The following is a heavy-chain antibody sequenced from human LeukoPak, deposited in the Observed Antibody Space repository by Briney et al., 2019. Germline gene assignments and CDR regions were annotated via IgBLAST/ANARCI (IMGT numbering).Heavy chain of an antibody. D-gene: IGHD3-22*01. CDR1: GGSFSGHY. Sequence: PSETLSLTCAVYGGSFSGHYWTWIRQAPGKGLEWIGEINPSGRISYNPSLKSRFTISVDASKNQFSLNLRSLTPADTAVYYCARGRQEVSMIVVVMTAVSYYLDVWGKGTTVTVSS. CDR2: INPSGRI. J-gene: IGHJ6*03. V-gene: IGHV4-34*01. CDR3: ARGRQEVSMIVVVMTAVSYYLDV.